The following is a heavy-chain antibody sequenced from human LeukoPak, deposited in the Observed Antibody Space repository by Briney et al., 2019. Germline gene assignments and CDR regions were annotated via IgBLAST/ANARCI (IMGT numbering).Heavy chain of an antibody. V-gene: IGHV1-18*01. CDR1: DYTFTSYG. J-gene: IGHJ6*03. CDR2: ISAYNGNT. CDR3: ARFVWGSYRLPRNYYMDV. D-gene: IGHD3-16*02. Sequence: ASVKVSCKASDYTFTSYGISWVRQAPGQGLEWMGWISAYNGNTNYAQKLQGRVTMTTDTSTSTAYMELRSLRSDDTAVYYCARFVWGSYRLPRNYYMDVWGKGTTVTVSS.